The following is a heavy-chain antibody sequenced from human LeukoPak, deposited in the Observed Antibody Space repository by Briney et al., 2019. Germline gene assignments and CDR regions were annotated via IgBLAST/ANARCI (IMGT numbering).Heavy chain of an antibody. V-gene: IGHV4-30-4*08. CDR3: ARAAYYYDSSGTFDY. CDR1: GGSISSGGYY. D-gene: IGHD3-22*01. J-gene: IGHJ4*02. CDR2: IYYSGST. Sequence: PSETLSLTCTVSGGSISSGGYYWSWIRQHPGKGLEWIGYIYYSGSTYYNPSLKSRFNISLDTSKNQFSLKLSSVTAADTAVYYCARAAYYYDSSGTFDYWGQGTLVTVSS.